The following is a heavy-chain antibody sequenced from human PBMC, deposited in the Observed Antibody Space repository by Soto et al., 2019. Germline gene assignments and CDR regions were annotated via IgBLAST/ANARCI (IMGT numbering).Heavy chain of an antibody. J-gene: IGHJ4*02. D-gene: IGHD6-13*01. CDR3: ARRQSSSWYGL. CDR2: IYYSGST. CDR1: GGSISSSSYY. Sequence: SETLSLTCAVSGGSISSSSYYWGWIRQPPGKGLEWIGSIYYSGSTYYNPSLKSRVTISVDTSKNQFSLKLSSVTAADTAVYYCARRQSSSWYGLWGQGTLVTVSS. V-gene: IGHV4-39*01.